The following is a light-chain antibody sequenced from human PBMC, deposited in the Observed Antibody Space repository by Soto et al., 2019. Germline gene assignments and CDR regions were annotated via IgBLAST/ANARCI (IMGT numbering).Light chain of an antibody. J-gene: IGLJ2*01. V-gene: IGLV2-14*01. Sequence: QSVLTQPASVSGSPGPSITISCTGTSSDVGGYNYVSWYQQHPGKAPKLMIYDVSNRPSGVSNRFSGSKTGNTASLTISGLQAEDEADYYCSSYTSSSTLKVFGGGTQLTVL. CDR2: DVS. CDR3: SSYTSSSTLKV. CDR1: SSDVGGYNY.